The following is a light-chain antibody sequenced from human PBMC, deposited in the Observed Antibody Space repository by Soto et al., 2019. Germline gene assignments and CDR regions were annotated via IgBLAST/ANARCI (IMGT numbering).Light chain of an antibody. J-gene: IGKJ1*01. CDR1: QSISSY. CDR2: AAS. V-gene: IGKV1-39*01. CDR3: QQSYSTPRT. Sequence: DIQMTQSPSSLSVSVGDRVTITCRASQSISSYLNWYQQKPGKAPKLLIYAASSLQSGVPSRFSGSGSGTAFPLTISRLKPEDFATYYCQQSYSTPRTFGQGTKVEIK.